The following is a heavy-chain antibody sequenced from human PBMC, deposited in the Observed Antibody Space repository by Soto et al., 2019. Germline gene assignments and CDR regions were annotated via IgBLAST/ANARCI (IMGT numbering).Heavy chain of an antibody. J-gene: IGHJ6*02. CDR1: GGSISSGGYY. V-gene: IGHV4-31*03. Sequence: PSETLSLTYTVSGGSISSGGYYWSWIRQHPGKGLEWIGYIYYSGSTYYNPSLKSRVTISVDTSKNQFSLKLSSVTAADTAVYYCARSYCSGGSCYYYYGMDVWGQGTTVTVSS. CDR3: ARSYCSGGSCYYYYGMDV. CDR2: IYYSGST. D-gene: IGHD2-15*01.